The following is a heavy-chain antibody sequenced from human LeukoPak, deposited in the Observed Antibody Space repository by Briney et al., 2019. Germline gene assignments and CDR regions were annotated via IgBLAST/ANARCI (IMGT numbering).Heavy chain of an antibody. J-gene: IGHJ4*01. D-gene: IGHD4-11*01. CDR3: AKDPQGGFAYSNPLKY. V-gene: IGHV3-33*06. CDR2: IWSDGTNR. Sequence: GGSLRLSCAASGFIFSHHGMYWVRQAPGQGLEWVAVIWSDGTNRFYADSVKGRFTISRDNSQNTVFLQMDSLRVKDRAIYYCAKDPQGGFAYSNPLKYWGHGTLVTVSS. CDR1: GFIFSHHG.